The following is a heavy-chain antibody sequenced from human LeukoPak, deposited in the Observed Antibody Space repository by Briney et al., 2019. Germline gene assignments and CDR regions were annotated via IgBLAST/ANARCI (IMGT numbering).Heavy chain of an antibody. CDR1: GGSFSGYY. V-gene: IGHV4-34*01. D-gene: IGHD1-7*01. CDR2: INHSGST. CDR3: ARAGLSGTKYYFDY. J-gene: IGHJ4*02. Sequence: SETLSLTCAVYGGSFSGYYWSWIRQPPGKGLEWIGEINHSGSTNYNPSLKSRVTISVDTSKNQLSLKLSSVTAADTAVYYCARAGLSGTKYYFDYWGQGTLVTVSS.